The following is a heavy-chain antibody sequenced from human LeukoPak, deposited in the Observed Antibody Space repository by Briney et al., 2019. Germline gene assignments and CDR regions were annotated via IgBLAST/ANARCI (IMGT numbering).Heavy chain of an antibody. J-gene: IGHJ4*02. V-gene: IGHV3-74*01. CDR2: IYSDSSRT. D-gene: IGHD2-15*01. CDR1: GVSFSTTW. CDR3: TKDAGYASDY. Sequence: GGSLRLSCAASGVSFSTTWMHWVRQAPGKGLEWVTLIYSDSSRTTYADSVKGRFTIARDNAKNTVYLQIGSHKVEDTAVYFCTKDAGYASDYWGQGILVPVSS.